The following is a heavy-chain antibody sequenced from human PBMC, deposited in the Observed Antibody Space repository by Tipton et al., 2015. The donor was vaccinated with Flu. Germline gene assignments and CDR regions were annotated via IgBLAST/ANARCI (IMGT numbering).Heavy chain of an antibody. D-gene: IGHD3-10*01. J-gene: IGHJ5*01. V-gene: IGHV4-39*07. Sequence: TLSLTCTVSGGSISSSSYHWAWIRQPPGKGLEWIGSIYYTGNTYHTPSLESRVSISADTSKRQFSLKLTSVTAADTAVYYCARGSGSGTFVIFDFWGQGTLVTVSS. CDR2: IYYTGNT. CDR3: ARGSGSGTFVIFDF. CDR1: GGSISSSSYH.